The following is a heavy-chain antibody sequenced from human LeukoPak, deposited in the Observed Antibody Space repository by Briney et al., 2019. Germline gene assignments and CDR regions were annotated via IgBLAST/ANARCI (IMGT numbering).Heavy chain of an antibody. D-gene: IGHD5-24*01. J-gene: IGHJ4*02. CDR1: GGSISSGSYY. CDR3: ARYRGTYGYYFDY. CDR2: FYTSGST. Sequence: PSETLSLTCTVSGGSISSGSYYWSWIRQPAGKGLEWIGRFYTSGSTNYNPSLKSRVTISVDTSKNQFSLKLTSVTAADTAVYYCARYRGTYGYYFDYWGQGKLVIVSS. V-gene: IGHV4-61*02.